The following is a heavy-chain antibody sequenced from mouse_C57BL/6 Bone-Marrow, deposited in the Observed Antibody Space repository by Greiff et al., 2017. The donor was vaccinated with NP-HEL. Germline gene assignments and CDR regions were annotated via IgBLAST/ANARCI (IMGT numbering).Heavy chain of an antibody. V-gene: IGHV1-9*01. CDR2: ILPGSGNT. CDR3: AREYYGSSYFDY. D-gene: IGHD1-1*01. J-gene: IGHJ2*01. Sequence: VQLQQSGAELMKPGASVKLSCKATGYTFTGNWIEWVKQRPGHGLEWIGEILPGSGNTYYNERFKGKATFTADTSSNTAYMQLSSLTTEDSAIYYGAREYYGSSYFDYWGQGTTLTVSS. CDR1: GYTFTGNW.